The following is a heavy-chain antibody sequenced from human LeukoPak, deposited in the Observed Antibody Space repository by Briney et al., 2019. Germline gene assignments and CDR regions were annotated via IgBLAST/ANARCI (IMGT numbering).Heavy chain of an antibody. Sequence: GGSLRLSCAASGFTFSSYSMNWVRQVPGKGLEWVSSISSSSSYIYYADSVKGRFTISRDNAKNPLYLQMNSLRAEDTAVYYCARGGQQTNLLGYWGQGTLVTVSS. CDR1: GFTFSSYS. D-gene: IGHD6-13*01. CDR3: ARGGQQTNLLGY. V-gene: IGHV3-21*01. J-gene: IGHJ4*02. CDR2: ISSSSSYI.